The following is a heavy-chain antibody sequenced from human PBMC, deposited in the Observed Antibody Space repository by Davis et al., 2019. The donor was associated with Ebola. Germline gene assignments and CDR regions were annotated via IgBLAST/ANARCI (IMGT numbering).Heavy chain of an antibody. V-gene: IGHV1-3*01. CDR3: ARGYIVVVVAATPDLDY. D-gene: IGHD2-15*01. Sequence: ASVKVSCKASGYTFTSYYMHWVRQAPGQRLEWMGWINAGNGNTKYSQKFQGRVTITRDTSASTAYMELSSLRSEDTAVYYCARGYIVVVVAATPDLDYWGQGTLVTVSS. J-gene: IGHJ4*02. CDR2: INAGNGNT. CDR1: GYTFTSYY.